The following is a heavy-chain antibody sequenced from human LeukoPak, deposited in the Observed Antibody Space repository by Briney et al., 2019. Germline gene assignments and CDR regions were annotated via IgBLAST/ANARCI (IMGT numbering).Heavy chain of an antibody. J-gene: IGHJ4*02. CDR1: GYTFTNYD. D-gene: IGHD1-1*01. CDR2: MNPESGNT. CDR3: ARYNDNWYIDF. V-gene: IGHV1-8*01. Sequence: ASVKVSCKASGYTFTNYDFIWVRQATGQGLEWMGWMNPESGNTGQAVKFQGRVTMTWDTSTSTAYMELGGLRPEDTAVYYCARYNDNWYIDFWGQGALVTVSS.